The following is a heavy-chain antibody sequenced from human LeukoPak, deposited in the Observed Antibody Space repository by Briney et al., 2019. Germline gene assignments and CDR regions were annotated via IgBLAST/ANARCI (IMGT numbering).Heavy chain of an antibody. CDR2: ISGSGGST. Sequence: GGSLRLSCAASGFTLSSYAMSWVRQAPGKGLEWVSAISGSGGSTYYTDSVKGRFTISRDSSKNTLYLQMNNLRAEDTAVYYCAKDSSGYYSYGYFQHWGQGTLVTVSS. J-gene: IGHJ1*01. CDR3: AKDSSGYYSYGYFQH. CDR1: GFTLSSYA. V-gene: IGHV3-23*01. D-gene: IGHD3-22*01.